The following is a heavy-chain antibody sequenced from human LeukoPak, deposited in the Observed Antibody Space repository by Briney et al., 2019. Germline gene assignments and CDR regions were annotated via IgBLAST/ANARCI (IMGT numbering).Heavy chain of an antibody. V-gene: IGHV3-21*01. J-gene: IGHJ4*02. Sequence: GGSLRLSCAASGFTFSDYNMNWVRQSPEKGLEWVSSITSGTTYIYYADSVRGRFTLSRDNAKNSLYLQMNSLRAEDTAVYYCARGGYHAYYLDYWGQGSLVTVSS. CDR3: ARGGYHAYYLDY. D-gene: IGHD5-18*01. CDR1: GFTFSDYN. CDR2: ITSGTTYI.